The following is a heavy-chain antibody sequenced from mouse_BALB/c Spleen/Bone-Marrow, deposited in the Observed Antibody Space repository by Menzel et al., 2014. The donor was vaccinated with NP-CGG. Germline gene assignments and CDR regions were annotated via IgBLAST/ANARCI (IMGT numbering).Heavy chain of an antibody. D-gene: IGHD2-1*01. CDR3: ARRVYGNYWYFDV. CDR2: IYPGDGDT. CDR1: GYAFSSYW. V-gene: IGHV1-80*01. Sequence: QVQLKESGAEPVRPGSSVKISCKASGYAFSSYWMNWVKQRPGQGLEWTGQIYPGDGDTNYNGKFKGKATLTADKSSSTAYMQLSSLTSEDSAVYFCARRVYGNYWYFDVWGAGTTVTVSS. J-gene: IGHJ1*01.